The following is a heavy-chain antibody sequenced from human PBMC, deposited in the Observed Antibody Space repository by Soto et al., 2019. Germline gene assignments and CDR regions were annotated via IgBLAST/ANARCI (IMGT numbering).Heavy chain of an antibody. D-gene: IGHD2-15*01. J-gene: IGHJ5*02. CDR1: GYTFTSYG. Sequence: QVQLVQSGAEVKKPGASVKVSCKASGYTFTSYGISWVRQAPGQGLEWLGWISAYNGNTNYAQKLQGRVTMTTDTSTSSASMKLRSLRSDDTAVYSCAGVDIVVVVAAIESWFDPWGQGTLVTVSS. V-gene: IGHV1-18*01. CDR3: AGVDIVVVVAAIESWFDP. CDR2: ISAYNGNT.